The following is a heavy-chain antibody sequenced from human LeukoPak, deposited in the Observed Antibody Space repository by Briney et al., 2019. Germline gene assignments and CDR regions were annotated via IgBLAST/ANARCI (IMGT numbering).Heavy chain of an antibody. V-gene: IGHV3-53*01. CDR1: GFTVSSNY. J-gene: IGHJ4*02. CDR2: ISSGGST. Sequence: GGSLRLSCAASGFTVSSNYMSWVRQAPGKGLEWVSVISSGGSTYYADSVKGRFTISRDNSKNTLYLQMNSLRAEDTAVFFFTQKTAYDILTGYHTPDYWGQGTLVTVSS. CDR3: TQKTAYDILTGYHTPDY. D-gene: IGHD3-9*01.